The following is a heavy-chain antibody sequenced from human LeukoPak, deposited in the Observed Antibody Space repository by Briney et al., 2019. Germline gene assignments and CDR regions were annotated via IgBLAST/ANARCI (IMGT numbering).Heavy chain of an antibody. CDR2: ISSSSSYI. D-gene: IGHD2-2*01. CDR1: GFTFSSYS. Sequence: GGSLRLSCAASGFTFSSYSMNWVRQAPGKGLEWVSSISSSSSYIYYADSVKGRFTISRDNAKNSLYLQMNSLRAEDTAVCYCARDRRYCSSTSCFNDAFDIWGQGTMVTVSS. J-gene: IGHJ3*02. V-gene: IGHV3-21*01. CDR3: ARDRRYCSSTSCFNDAFDI.